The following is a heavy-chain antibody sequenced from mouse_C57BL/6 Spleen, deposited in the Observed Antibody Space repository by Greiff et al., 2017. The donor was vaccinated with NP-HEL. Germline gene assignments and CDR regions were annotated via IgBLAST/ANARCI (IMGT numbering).Heavy chain of an antibody. CDR1: GYTFTSYW. D-gene: IGHD1-1*01. Sequence: QVQLQQPGAELVKPGASVKMSCKASGYTFTSYWITWVKPRPGQGLEWIGDIYPGSGSTNYNEKFKSKATLTVDTSSSTAYMQLRSLTSEDSAVYYCARVYGSSVYWYFDVWGTGTTVTVSS. J-gene: IGHJ1*03. CDR2: IYPGSGST. CDR3: ARVYGSSVYWYFDV. V-gene: IGHV1-55*01.